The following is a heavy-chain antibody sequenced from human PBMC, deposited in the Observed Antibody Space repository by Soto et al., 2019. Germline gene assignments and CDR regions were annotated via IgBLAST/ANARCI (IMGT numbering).Heavy chain of an antibody. D-gene: IGHD6-19*01. CDR1: GFTFSSYG. CDR2: ISYDGSNK. CDR3: AKDQGDSSGWYMFGMDV. J-gene: IGHJ6*02. V-gene: IGHV3-30*18. Sequence: QVQLVESGGGVVQPGRSLRLSCAASGFTFSSYGMHWVRQAPGKGLEWVAVISYDGSNKYYADSVKGQFTISRDNSKNTLYLQMNSLRAEDTAVYYCAKDQGDSSGWYMFGMDVWGQGTTVTVSS.